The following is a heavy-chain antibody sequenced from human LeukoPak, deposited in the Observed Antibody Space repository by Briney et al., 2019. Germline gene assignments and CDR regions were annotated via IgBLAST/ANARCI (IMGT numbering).Heavy chain of an antibody. D-gene: IGHD4-17*01. CDR1: GGTFSIYA. V-gene: IGHV1-69*01. CDR2: IIPIFGTA. J-gene: IGHJ5*02. CDR3: ARDSPRTTVTTNWFDP. Sequence: SVKVSFKASGGTFSIYAISWVRQAPGQGGEWMGGIIPIFGTANYAQKFQGRVTITADESTSTAYMELSSLRSEDTAVYYCARDSPRTTVTTNWFDPWGQGTLVTVSS.